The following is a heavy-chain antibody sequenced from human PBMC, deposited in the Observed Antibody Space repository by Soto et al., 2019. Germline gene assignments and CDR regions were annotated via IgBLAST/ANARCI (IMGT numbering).Heavy chain of an antibody. V-gene: IGHV4-31*03. CDR2: IYYSGST. CDR3: ARDSKNPWGSYYYGRDV. D-gene: IGHD4-4*01. CDR1: GGSITSSGYY. Sequence: SKTLSLTCTVSGGSITSSGYYWSWIRKHAGKGLEWIGYIYYSGSTYYNPSLKSRVTISVDTSKNQFSLKLSSVTAADTAVYHCARDSKNPWGSYYYGRDVWGQGTTVTVSS. J-gene: IGHJ6*02.